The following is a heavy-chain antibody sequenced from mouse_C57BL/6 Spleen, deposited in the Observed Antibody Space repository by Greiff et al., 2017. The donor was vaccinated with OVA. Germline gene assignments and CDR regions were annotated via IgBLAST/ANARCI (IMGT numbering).Heavy chain of an antibody. CDR3: ARDLLVAMDY. V-gene: IGHV3-6*01. Sequence: VQLQQSGPGLVKPSPSLSLTCSVTGYSITSGYYWYWIRQFPGNKLEWMGYISYDGSNNYNPSLKNRISITRDTSKNQFFLKLNSMTTEDTATYYGARDLLVAMDYWGQGTSVTVSS. D-gene: IGHD1-1*02. CDR1: GYSITSGYY. J-gene: IGHJ4*01. CDR2: ISYDGSN.